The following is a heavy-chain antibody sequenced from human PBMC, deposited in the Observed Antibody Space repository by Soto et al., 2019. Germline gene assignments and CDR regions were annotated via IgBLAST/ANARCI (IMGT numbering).Heavy chain of an antibody. CDR1: GFSIDTAYF. D-gene: IGHD3-10*01. V-gene: IGHV4-38-2*01. CDR3: ARGRGFRLLGVPLDS. Sequence: PSETLSLTCAVSGFSIDTAYFCGWIRQTPGVGLEYIGLISHIVRTFSNPSLNSRLTISFDTAKNEFSLNLKSVTDADTAVYYCARGRGFRLLGVPLDSWGPGTPVTVSS. CDR2: ISHIVRT. J-gene: IGHJ4*02.